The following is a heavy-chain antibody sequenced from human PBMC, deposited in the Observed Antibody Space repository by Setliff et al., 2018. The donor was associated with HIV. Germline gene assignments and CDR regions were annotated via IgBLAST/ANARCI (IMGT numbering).Heavy chain of an antibody. Sequence: GSLRLSCAASGFAFSSSEMNWVRQAPGKGLEWVSYISSSGSSIYYGDSGKGRFTISRDNAKNSLYLQMNSLRAEDTAVYYCAKNDILTGYYKGVDYWGQGTLVTVSS. V-gene: IGHV3-48*03. D-gene: IGHD3-9*01. CDR3: AKNDILTGYYKGVDY. CDR1: GFAFSSSE. J-gene: IGHJ4*02. CDR2: ISSSGSSI.